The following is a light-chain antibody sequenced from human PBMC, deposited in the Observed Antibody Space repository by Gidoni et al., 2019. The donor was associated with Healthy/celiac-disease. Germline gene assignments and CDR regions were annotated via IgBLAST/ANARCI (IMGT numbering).Light chain of an antibody. CDR3: QQYNNWPPNT. V-gene: IGKV3-15*01. Sequence: EIVVTQSPATLSVSPGERATLSCRASQSVSSNLAWYQQKPGQAPRLLIYGASARATGIPARFSGSGSGTAFTLTISRLQSEDFAVYYCQQYNNWPPNTFGQGTKLEIK. J-gene: IGKJ2*01. CDR1: QSVSSN. CDR2: GAS.